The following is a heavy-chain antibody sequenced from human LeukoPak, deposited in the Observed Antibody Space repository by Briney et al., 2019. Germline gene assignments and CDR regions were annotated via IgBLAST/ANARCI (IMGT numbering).Heavy chain of an antibody. CDR3: AKDYSGYDEGDAFDI. CDR1: GFTFSSYG. CDR2: IWYGGSNK. V-gene: IGHV3-30*02. Sequence: PGGSLRLSCAASGFTFSSYGMHWVRQAPGKGLEWVAVIWYGGSNKYYADSVKGRFTISRDNSKNTLYLQMNSLRAEDTAVYYCAKDYSGYDEGDAFDIWGQGTMVTVSS. D-gene: IGHD5-12*01. J-gene: IGHJ3*02.